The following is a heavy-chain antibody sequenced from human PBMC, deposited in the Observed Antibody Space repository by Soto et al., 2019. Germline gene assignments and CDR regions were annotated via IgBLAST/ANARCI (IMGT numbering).Heavy chain of an antibody. CDR2: ISYDGSNK. V-gene: IGHV3-30-3*01. J-gene: IGHJ2*01. CDR1: GFTFSSYA. CDR3: ASGLNGDSALWYFDI. D-gene: IGHD4-17*01. Sequence: GVSLRLSCAASGFTFSSYAMHWVRQAPGKGLEWVAVISYDGSNKYYADSVKGRFTISRDNSKNTLYLQMNSLRAEDTAVYYCASGLNGDSALWYFDICGRGTLVTVSA.